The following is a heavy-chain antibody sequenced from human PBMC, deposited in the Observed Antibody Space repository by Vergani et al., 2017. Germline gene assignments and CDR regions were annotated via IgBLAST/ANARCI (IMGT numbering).Heavy chain of an antibody. J-gene: IGHJ5*01. CDR1: GFSFTTYA. Sequence: EVQLLESGGDLVQPGGSLRLSCAASGFSFTTYAMSWVRQAPGKGLEWVSTINTNGDYTREGDSVKGRFTISREDSKSTLYLQMNSLRAVDTSVYSCAKGGWNYWFDSWGQGTLVIVS. D-gene: IGHD1-1*01. CDR3: AKGGWNYWFDS. CDR2: INTNGDYT. V-gene: IGHV3-23*01.